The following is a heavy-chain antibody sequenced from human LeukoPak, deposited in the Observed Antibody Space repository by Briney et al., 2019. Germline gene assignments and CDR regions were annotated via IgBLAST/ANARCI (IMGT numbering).Heavy chain of an antibody. CDR3: TPWHTDAFDI. V-gene: IGHV3-73*01. D-gene: IGHD5-12*01. Sequence: GGSLRLSCAASGFTFSGSTMHWVRQASGKGLEWVGHIRIKSYSYATAYAASVKCRFTITRDDSKNTAYLQMNSLKTEDTAVYYCTPWHTDAFDIWGEGTMVTVSS. J-gene: IGHJ3*02. CDR1: GFTFSGST. CDR2: IRIKSYSYAT.